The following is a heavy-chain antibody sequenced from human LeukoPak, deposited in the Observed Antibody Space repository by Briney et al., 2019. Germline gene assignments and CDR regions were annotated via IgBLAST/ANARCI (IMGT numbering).Heavy chain of an antibody. V-gene: IGHV4-39*07. CDR3: ARDLLIAAAGFDY. J-gene: IGHJ4*02. D-gene: IGHD6-13*01. Sequence: SETLSLTCTVSGGSISSSSYYWGWIRQPPGKGLEWIGSIYYSGSTYYNPSLKSRVTISVDTSKNQFSLKLSSVTAADTAVNYCARDLLIAAAGFDYWGQGTLVTVSS. CDR1: GGSISSSSYY. CDR2: IYYSGST.